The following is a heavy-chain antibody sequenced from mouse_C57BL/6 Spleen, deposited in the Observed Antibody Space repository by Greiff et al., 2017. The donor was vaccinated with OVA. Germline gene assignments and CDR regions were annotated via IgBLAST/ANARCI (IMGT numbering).Heavy chain of an antibody. Sequence: EVQRVESGGGLVKPGGSLKLSCAASGFTFSDYGMHWVRQAPEKGLEWVAYISSGSSTIYYADTVKGRFTISRDNAKNTLFLQMTSLRSEDTAMYYCARGPIYYDYDGYAMDYWGQGTSVTVSS. D-gene: IGHD2-4*01. J-gene: IGHJ4*01. CDR1: GFTFSDYG. CDR2: ISSGSSTI. CDR3: ARGPIYYDYDGYAMDY. V-gene: IGHV5-17*01.